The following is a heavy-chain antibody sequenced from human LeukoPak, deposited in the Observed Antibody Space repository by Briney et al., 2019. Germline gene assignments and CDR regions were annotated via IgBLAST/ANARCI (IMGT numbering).Heavy chain of an antibody. CDR3: AKYCGGGCFRNFDS. J-gene: IGHJ4*02. Sequence: GGSLRLSCAASGFTFSTFAMAWVRQAPGRGLEWVSVIGPESGDIRYSDSVKGRFTISRDNSKSTLFLRMNSLRADDTALYYCAKYCGGGCFRNFDSWGQGTLVTVSS. V-gene: IGHV3-23*01. CDR2: IGPESGDI. D-gene: IGHD2-21*02. CDR1: GFTFSTFA.